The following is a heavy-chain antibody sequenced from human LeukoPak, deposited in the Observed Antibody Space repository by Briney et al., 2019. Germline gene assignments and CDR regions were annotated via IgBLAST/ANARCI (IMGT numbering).Heavy chain of an antibody. CDR1: GFTFSNFG. V-gene: IGHV3-23*01. J-gene: IGHJ6*03. CDR2: ISGSGGST. D-gene: IGHD3-10*01. CDR3: ARGLGAMDV. Sequence: TGGSLRLSCAASGFTFSNFGVTWVRQTPGKGLEWVSGISGSGGSTYYADSVKGWFTISRDNSKKTLYIQMNSLRVEDTAVFYCARGLGAMDVWGKGTAVIVSS.